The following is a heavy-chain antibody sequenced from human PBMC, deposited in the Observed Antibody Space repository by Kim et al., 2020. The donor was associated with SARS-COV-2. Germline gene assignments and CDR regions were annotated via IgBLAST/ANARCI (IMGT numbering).Heavy chain of an antibody. CDR3: SRDTFLTYGANAYFAC. Sequence: SETLSLTCTVSGGSISSYYWSWSRQPPGKGLEWMWYSNYNGSTNNNPYLKRRGTISVDTSKTKYSLKLSSVTAADTAVYDYSRDTFLTYGANAYFACQG. CDR2: SNYNGST. CDR1: GGSISSYY. J-gene: IGHJ4*01. D-gene: IGHD4-17*01. V-gene: IGHV4-59*13.